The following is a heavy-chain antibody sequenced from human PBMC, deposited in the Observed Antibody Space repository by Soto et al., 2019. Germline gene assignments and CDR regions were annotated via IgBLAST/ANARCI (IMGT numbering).Heavy chain of an antibody. J-gene: IGHJ6*02. CDR2: INHSGST. V-gene: IGHV4-34*01. Sequence: SETLSLTCAVYGGSFSGYYWSWIRQPPGKGLEWIGEINHSGSTNYNPSLKSRVTISVDTSKNQFSLKLSSVTAADTAVYYCARGMGYYYGSGSYYRYGMDVWGQGTTVTVS. CDR3: ARGMGYYYGSGSYYRYGMDV. D-gene: IGHD3-10*01. CDR1: GGSFSGYY.